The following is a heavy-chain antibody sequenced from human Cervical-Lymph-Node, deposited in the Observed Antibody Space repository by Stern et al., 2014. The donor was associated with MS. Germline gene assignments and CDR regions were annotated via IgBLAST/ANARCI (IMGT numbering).Heavy chain of an antibody. D-gene: IGHD3-10*01. Sequence: QVTLRESGPTLVKPTQTLTLTFNFSGFSLTSSGVAIALIRQPPGKALEWLALIYCDDDKRYNPFLRNRLTIPKDTSKNQVVLIMTDMNPVDTATYYCAHRRRENYWFDPWGQGTLVTVSS. CDR3: AHRRRENYWFDP. J-gene: IGHJ5*02. CDR1: GFSLTSSGVA. V-gene: IGHV2-5*02. CDR2: IYCDDDK.